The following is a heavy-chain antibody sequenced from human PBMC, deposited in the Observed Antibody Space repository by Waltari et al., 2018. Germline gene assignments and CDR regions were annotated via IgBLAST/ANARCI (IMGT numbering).Heavy chain of an antibody. CDR1: GGSFSGYY. J-gene: IGHJ6*03. CDR2: INHSGST. D-gene: IGHD3-10*01. Sequence: VQLQQWGAGLLKPSETLSLTCAVYGGSFSGYYWSWIRQPPGKGLEWIGEINHSGSTNYNPAFKSRVTISVETSKNQFSLKVSSVTAAETGVYYCARGGGDYYYYMDVWGKGTTVTISS. V-gene: IGHV4-34*01. CDR3: ARGGGDYYYYMDV.